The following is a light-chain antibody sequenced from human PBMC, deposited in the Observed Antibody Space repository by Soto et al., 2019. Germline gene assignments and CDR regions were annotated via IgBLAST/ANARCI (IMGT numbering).Light chain of an antibody. Sequence: QSVLTQPPSASGSPGQSVTISCTGTSSDVGGYNYVSWYQQHPGKAPKLMISEVSKRPSGVPDRFSGSKSGNTASLTVSGLQAEDEADYYCSSFAGNNNLVFGGGTKGTVL. CDR3: SSFAGNNNLV. J-gene: IGLJ2*01. CDR1: SSDVGGYNY. CDR2: EVS. V-gene: IGLV2-8*01.